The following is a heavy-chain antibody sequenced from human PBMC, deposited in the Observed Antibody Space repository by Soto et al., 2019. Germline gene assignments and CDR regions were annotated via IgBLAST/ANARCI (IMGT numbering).Heavy chain of an antibody. V-gene: IGHV3-23*01. CDR1: GFTFSTYA. CDR2: ISASGGST. D-gene: IGHD3-16*02. CDR3: AKGDMITFGGIVVGFDY. J-gene: IGHJ4*02. Sequence: EVHLLESGGGLVQPGGSLRLSCAASGFTFSTYAMNWGRQAPGKGLEWVSAISASGGSTYYADSVKGRFTISRDNSKNTLYLQMNSLRAEDTAVYYCAKGDMITFGGIVVGFDYWDQGILVTVSS.